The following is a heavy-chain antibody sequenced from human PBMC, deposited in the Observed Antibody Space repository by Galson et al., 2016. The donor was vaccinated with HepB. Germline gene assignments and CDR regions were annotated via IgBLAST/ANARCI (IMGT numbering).Heavy chain of an antibody. CDR1: GGSITTTDHY. Sequence: ETLSLTCTLSGGSITTTDHYWGWIRQPPGKRPEWIGSVYYSGSSYQNPSHKSRVTMSVDRSKNQFSLRMTSVSALYTAVYYCARSRGDSRGDAFDIWGQGTHVTVSS. D-gene: IGHD5-12*01. V-gene: IGHV4-39*01. CDR2: VYYSGSS. CDR3: ARSRGDSRGDAFDI. J-gene: IGHJ3*02.